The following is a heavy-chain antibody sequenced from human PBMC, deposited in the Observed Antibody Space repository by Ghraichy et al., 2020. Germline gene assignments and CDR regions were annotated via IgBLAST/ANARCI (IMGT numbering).Heavy chain of an antibody. CDR2: ISSSSSYI. Sequence: GGSLRLSCAASGFTFSSYSMNWVRQAPGKGLEWVSSISSSSSYIYYADLVKGRFTISRDNAKNSLYLQMNSLRAEDTAVYYCARGVVGATTSTFGDAFDIWGHGTMVTVSS. V-gene: IGHV3-21*01. D-gene: IGHD1-26*01. CDR1: GFTFSSYS. J-gene: IGHJ3*02. CDR3: ARGVVGATTSTFGDAFDI.